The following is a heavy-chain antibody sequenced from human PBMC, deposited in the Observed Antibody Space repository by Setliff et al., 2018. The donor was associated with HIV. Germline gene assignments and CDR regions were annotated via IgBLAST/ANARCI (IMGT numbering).Heavy chain of an antibody. Sequence: LRLSCAASGFTFSTYRMNWVRQAPGKGLEWVSAISESGGSTYYADSMKGRFTISRDNSKNTLYLQMNSLRAEDTAAYYCAKGGLNWGIGEGFDVWGQGTMVTVSS. J-gene: IGHJ3*01. CDR1: GFTFSTYR. CDR2: ISESGGST. V-gene: IGHV3-23*01. CDR3: AKGGLNWGIGEGFDV. D-gene: IGHD6-13*01.